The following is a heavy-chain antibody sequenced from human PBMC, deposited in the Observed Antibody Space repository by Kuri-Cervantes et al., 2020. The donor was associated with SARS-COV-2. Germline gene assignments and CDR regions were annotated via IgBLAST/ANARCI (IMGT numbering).Heavy chain of an antibody. J-gene: IGHJ5*02. D-gene: IGHD2-2*01. CDR1: EYTFTGYY. CDR2: INPRSGNT. Sequence: AAVKVSCKACEYTFTGYYLHWVRQAPGQGLEWMGWINPRSGNTTYAQKFRGRVTITRDTSISTAYLELSRLGSDDTAVYYCARDPIVVDYSLFDPWGQGTLVTVSS. CDR3: ARDPIVVDYSLFDP. V-gene: IGHV1-2*02.